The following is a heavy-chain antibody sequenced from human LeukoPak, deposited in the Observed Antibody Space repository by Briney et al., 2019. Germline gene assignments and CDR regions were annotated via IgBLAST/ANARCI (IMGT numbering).Heavy chain of an antibody. D-gene: IGHD3-10*01. J-gene: IGHJ5*02. Sequence: PSETLSLTCTVSGGSISSYYWSWIRQPLGKGLEWIGYIYYSGSTNYNPSLKSRVTISVDTSKNQFSLKLSSVTAADTAVYYCARDRYYYGSGSYSWFDPWGQGTLVTVSS. CDR3: ARDRYYYGSGSYSWFDP. CDR1: GGSISSYY. V-gene: IGHV4-59*01. CDR2: IYYSGST.